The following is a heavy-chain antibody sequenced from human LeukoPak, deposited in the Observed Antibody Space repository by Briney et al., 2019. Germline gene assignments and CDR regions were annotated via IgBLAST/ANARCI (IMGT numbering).Heavy chain of an antibody. CDR1: GYSLSRYY. CDR3: ASGNSDYIRDAFHV. Sequence: GASVTVSCKASGYSLSRYYMHWVRQAPGQGLEWMGIINPSGRSTSYAQKFQDRVTVTRDTSTSTVCMELSSLRSEDTAVYYCASGNSDYIRDAFHVWGQGTMVTVSS. CDR2: INPSGRST. D-gene: IGHD5-12*01. J-gene: IGHJ3*01. V-gene: IGHV1-46*01.